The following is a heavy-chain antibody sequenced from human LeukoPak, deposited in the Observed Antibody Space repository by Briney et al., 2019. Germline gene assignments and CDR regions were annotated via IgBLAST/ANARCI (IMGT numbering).Heavy chain of an antibody. CDR1: GDYIDTSTYF. Sequence: SETLSLTCTVSGDYIDTSTYFWGWIRQSPGKGLEWIGNMYYGGRTYLNPSHKSRVTLSIDTSRSQLSLKLKSVTATDTALYYCARHKFGRGYYYYMDVWGKGTRVSVSS. CDR3: ARHKFGRGYYYYMDV. V-gene: IGHV4-39*01. CDR2: MYYGGRT. D-gene: IGHD3-16*01. J-gene: IGHJ6*03.